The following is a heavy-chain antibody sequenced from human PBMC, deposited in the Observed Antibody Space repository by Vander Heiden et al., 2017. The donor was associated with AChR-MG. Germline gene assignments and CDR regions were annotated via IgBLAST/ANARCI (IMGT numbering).Heavy chain of an antibody. J-gene: IGHJ6*02. D-gene: IGHD6-13*01. CDR1: GDSISSYY. CDR3: ARLLYSSSWQHYYYYGMDV. Sequence: QVQLPESGPGLVKPSATLSLTCTVSGDSISSYYWRWIRQPPGKGLEWIGYIDYSGSTNYNPSLKSRVTISVDTAKNQFSLKLSSVTAADTAVYYCARLLYSSSWQHYYYYGMDVWGQGTTVTVSS. CDR2: IDYSGST. V-gene: IGHV4-59*01.